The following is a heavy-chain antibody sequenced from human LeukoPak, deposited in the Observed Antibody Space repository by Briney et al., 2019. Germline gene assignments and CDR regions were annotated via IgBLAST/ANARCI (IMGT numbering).Heavy chain of an antibody. D-gene: IGHD2-2*01. CDR1: GGSISSGDYY. CDR3: ARVLLVPAAPFDY. Sequence: PSETLSLTCTVSGGSISSGDYYWSWIRQPPGKGLERIGYIYYSGSTYYNPSLKSRVTISVDTSKNQFSLKLSSVTAADTAVYYCARVLLVPAAPFDYWGQGTLVTVSS. V-gene: IGHV4-30-4*08. CDR2: IYYSGST. J-gene: IGHJ4*02.